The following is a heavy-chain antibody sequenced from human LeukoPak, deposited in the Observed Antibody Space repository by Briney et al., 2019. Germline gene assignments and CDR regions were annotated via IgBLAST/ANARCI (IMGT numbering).Heavy chain of an antibody. CDR1: GYTLTELS. V-gene: IGHV1-24*01. Sequence: ASVKVSCKVSGYTLTELSMHWVRQAPGKGLEWMGGFDPEDGETIYAQKFQGRVTMTEDTSTDTAYMELSSLRSEDTAVYYCATPAGMVRGAKGGFDYWGQGTLVTVSS. J-gene: IGHJ4*02. D-gene: IGHD3-10*01. CDR3: ATPAGMVRGAKGGFDY. CDR2: FDPEDGET.